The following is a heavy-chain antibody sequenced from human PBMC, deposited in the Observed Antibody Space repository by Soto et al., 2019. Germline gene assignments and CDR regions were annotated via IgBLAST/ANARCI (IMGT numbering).Heavy chain of an antibody. Sequence: SLRLSCVVSGLSFDDYAMHWVRQVPGKGLEWVSGINWDSGDIGYADSVKGRFTISRDNAKNSLYLQMNSLKTEDTALYYCAKDTAPGFYDANGHLDYWGQGTPVTVSS. CDR3: AKDTAPGFYDANGHLDY. J-gene: IGHJ4*02. D-gene: IGHD2-8*01. CDR2: INWDSGDI. V-gene: IGHV3-9*01. CDR1: GLSFDDYA.